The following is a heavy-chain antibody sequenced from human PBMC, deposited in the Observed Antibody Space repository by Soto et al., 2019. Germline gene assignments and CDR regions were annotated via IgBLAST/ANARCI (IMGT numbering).Heavy chain of an antibody. J-gene: IGHJ3*01. Sequence: PGGSLRLSCAASGFTFSSYAMHWVRQAPGKGLEWVAVISYDGSNKYYADSVKGRFTISRDNSKNTLYLQMNSLRAEDTAVYYCARSRLGYSAWGQGTMVTVSS. V-gene: IGHV3-30-3*01. D-gene: IGHD5-12*01. CDR2: ISYDGSNK. CDR3: ARSRLGYSA. CDR1: GFTFSSYA.